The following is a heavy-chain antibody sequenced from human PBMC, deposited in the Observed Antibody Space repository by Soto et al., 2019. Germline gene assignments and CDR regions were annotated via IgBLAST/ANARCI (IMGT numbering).Heavy chain of an antibody. V-gene: IGHV1-2*04. J-gene: IGHJ4*02. Sequence: QVQLVQSGAEVKKPGASVKVSCKASGYTFTGYYMHWVRQAPGQGLEWMGWINPNSGGTNYAQKFQGWVTMTRDTYISTAYMELSRLRSDDTAVYYCATSPYYGSGSYHPIDYWGQGPLVTVSS. CDR2: INPNSGGT. D-gene: IGHD3-10*01. CDR3: ATSPYYGSGSYHPIDY. CDR1: GYTFTGYY.